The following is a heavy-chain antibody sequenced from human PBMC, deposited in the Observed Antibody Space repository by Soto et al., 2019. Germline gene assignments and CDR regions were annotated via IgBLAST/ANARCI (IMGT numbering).Heavy chain of an antibody. CDR3: ARDLLVRGLDY. CDR2: IYSGGST. Sequence: EVQLVESGGGLVQPGGSLRLSCAASGFTVSSNYMSWVRQATGKGLEWVSVIYSGGSTYYADSVKGRFTISRDNSKNTLYLQMNSLRAEDTAVYYCARDLLVRGLDYWGQGTLVTVSS. J-gene: IGHJ4*02. CDR1: GFTVSSNY. V-gene: IGHV3-66*01. D-gene: IGHD3-10*01.